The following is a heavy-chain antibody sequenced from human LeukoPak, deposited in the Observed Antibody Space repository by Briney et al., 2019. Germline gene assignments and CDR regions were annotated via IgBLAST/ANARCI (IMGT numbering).Heavy chain of an antibody. CDR1: GFTFSKYW. Sequence: GGSLRLSCAASGFTFSKYWMLWVRQAPGKGLESVSRINTDGTVTTYADSVKGRFTVSRDNAENQMFLQMNSVREEDTAVYYCATKQWLAPPPDSWGQGTPVTVSS. D-gene: IGHD6-19*01. CDR2: INTDGTVT. J-gene: IGHJ4*02. V-gene: IGHV3-74*01. CDR3: ATKQWLAPPPDS.